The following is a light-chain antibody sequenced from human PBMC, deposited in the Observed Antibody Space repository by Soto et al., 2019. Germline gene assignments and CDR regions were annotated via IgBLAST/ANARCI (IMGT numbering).Light chain of an antibody. CDR3: GTWDSSLSAWV. J-gene: IGLJ3*02. CDR1: SSNIGNNY. CDR2: DNN. V-gene: IGLV1-51*01. Sequence: QSVLTQPPSVSAAPGQKVTISCSGSSSNIGNNYVSWYQQLPRTVPKLLIYDNNARPSGIPDRFSGSKSGTSATLGITGLQTGDEADYYCGTWDSSLSAWVFGGGTKLTVL.